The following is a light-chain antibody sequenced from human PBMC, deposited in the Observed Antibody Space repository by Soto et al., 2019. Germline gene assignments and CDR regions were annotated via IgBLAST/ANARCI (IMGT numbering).Light chain of an antibody. CDR1: QSISNW. J-gene: IGKJ1*01. V-gene: IGKV1-5*01. CDR3: QQYNSYS. CDR2: DAS. Sequence: DIHMTQSPSTLPASVGDRVTITCRVSQSISNWLAWYQQKPGKAPNLLIYDASSLQSGVPSRFSGSGSGTEFTLTISSLQPDDFATYYCQQYNSYSFGQGTKVDI.